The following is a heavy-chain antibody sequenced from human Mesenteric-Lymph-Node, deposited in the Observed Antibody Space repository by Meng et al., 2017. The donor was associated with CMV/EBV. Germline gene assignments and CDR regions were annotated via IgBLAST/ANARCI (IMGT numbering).Heavy chain of an antibody. CDR1: GFTFSSYS. J-gene: IGHJ4*02. V-gene: IGHV3-48*04. CDR3: ARDRSGYYDY. Sequence: GESLKISCAASGFTFSSYSMNWVRQAPGKGLEWVSYISSSSSTIYYADSVKGRFTISRDNAKNSLYLRMNSLRAEDTAVYYCARDRSGYYDYWGQGTLVTVSS. D-gene: IGHD3-22*01. CDR2: ISSSSSTI.